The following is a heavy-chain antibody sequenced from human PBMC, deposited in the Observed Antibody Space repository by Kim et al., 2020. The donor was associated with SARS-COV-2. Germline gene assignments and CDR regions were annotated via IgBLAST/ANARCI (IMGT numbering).Heavy chain of an antibody. J-gene: IGHJ3*02. CDR2: NT. Sequence: NTKYSQKSQSRVTITRDTSASTAYMELSSLRSEDTAVYYCASEGMGAFDIWGQGTMVTASS. CDR3: ASEGMGAFDI. V-gene: IGHV1-3*01. D-gene: IGHD2-8*01.